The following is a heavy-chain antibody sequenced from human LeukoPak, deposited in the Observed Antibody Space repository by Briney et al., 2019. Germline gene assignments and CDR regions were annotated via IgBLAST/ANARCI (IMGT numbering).Heavy chain of an antibody. D-gene: IGHD3-22*01. Sequence: PGRSLRLSCAASGFTFSSYGMHWVRQAPGKGLEWVAVISYDGSNKYYADSVRGRFTISRDNAKNTLYLQMNSLRAEDTAVYYCARGGYGTMIARDFDYWGQGTLVTVSS. V-gene: IGHV3-30*03. CDR3: ARGGYGTMIARDFDY. CDR2: ISYDGSNK. CDR1: GFTFSSYG. J-gene: IGHJ4*02.